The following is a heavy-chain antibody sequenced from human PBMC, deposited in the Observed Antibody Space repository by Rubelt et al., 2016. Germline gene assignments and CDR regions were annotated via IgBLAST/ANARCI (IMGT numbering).Heavy chain of an antibody. Sequence: GGGVVQPGRSLRLSCAASGFTFSSYGMHWVRQAPGKGLEWAAVISYDGSNKYYADSVKGRFTISRDNSKNTLYLQMNSLRPEDTAVYYCAKALSQWLVRDSFDIWGQGTMVTVSS. D-gene: IGHD6-19*01. CDR3: AKALSQWLVRDSFDI. J-gene: IGHJ3*02. V-gene: IGHV3-30*18. CDR2: ISYDGSNK. CDR1: GFTFSSYG.